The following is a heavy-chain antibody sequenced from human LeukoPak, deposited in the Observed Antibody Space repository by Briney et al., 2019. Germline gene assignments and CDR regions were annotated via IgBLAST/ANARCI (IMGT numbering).Heavy chain of an antibody. CDR3: ARVTLVVTHVDY. Sequence: SGTLSLTCTVSGDSVSSGSYYWSWIRQPPGKGLEWIGEINHSGSTNYNPSLKSRVTISVDTSKNQFSLKLSSVTAADTAVYYCARVTLVVTHVDYWGQGTLVTVSS. CDR2: INHSGST. V-gene: IGHV4-39*07. D-gene: IGHD2-21*02. CDR1: GDSVSSGSYY. J-gene: IGHJ4*02.